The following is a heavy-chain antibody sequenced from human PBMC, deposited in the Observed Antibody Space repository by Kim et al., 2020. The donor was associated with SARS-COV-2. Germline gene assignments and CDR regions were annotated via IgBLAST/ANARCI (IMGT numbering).Heavy chain of an antibody. Sequence: SETLSLTCTVSGGSISSSSYYWGWIRQPPGKGLEWIGSIYYSGSTYYNPSLKSRVTISVDTSKNQFSLKLSSVTAADTAVYYCARHSAYGSGSYWGDFDYWGQGTLVTVSS. V-gene: IGHV4-39*01. CDR3: ARHSAYGSGSYWGDFDY. J-gene: IGHJ4*02. CDR1: GGSISSSSYY. D-gene: IGHD3-10*01. CDR2: IYYSGST.